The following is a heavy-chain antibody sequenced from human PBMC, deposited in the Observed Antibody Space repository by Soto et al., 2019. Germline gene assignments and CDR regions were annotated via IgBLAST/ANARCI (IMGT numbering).Heavy chain of an antibody. CDR1: GFTFSSYG. J-gene: IGHJ6*02. V-gene: IGHV3-33*01. CDR2: IWYDGSNK. D-gene: IGHD6-19*01. CDR3: ATPQGYSSGPAGMDV. Sequence: QVQLVESGGGVVQPGRSLRLSCAASGFTFSSYGMHWVRQAPGKGLEWVAVIWYDGSNKYYADSVKGRFTISRDNSKDTLYLPMNSLRAGDTAVYYCATPQGYSSGPAGMDVWGQGTTVTVSS.